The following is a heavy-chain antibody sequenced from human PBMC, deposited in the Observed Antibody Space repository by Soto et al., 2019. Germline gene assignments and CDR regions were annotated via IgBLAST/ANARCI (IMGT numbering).Heavy chain of an antibody. V-gene: IGHV3-21*01. Sequence: GGSLRLSCAASGFTFSSYSVIWVRQAPGKVLEWVSSISSGSSYIYYAYSVKGRFTISRDNAKSSLFLQMNSLRADDTAVYYCARVPMDYYDSSGYLDYWGQGTLVTVSS. D-gene: IGHD3-22*01. CDR2: ISSGSSYI. J-gene: IGHJ4*02. CDR3: ARVPMDYYDSSGYLDY. CDR1: GFTFSSYS.